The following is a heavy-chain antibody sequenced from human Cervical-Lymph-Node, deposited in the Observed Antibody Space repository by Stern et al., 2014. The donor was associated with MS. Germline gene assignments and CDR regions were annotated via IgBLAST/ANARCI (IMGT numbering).Heavy chain of an antibody. D-gene: IGHD2-2*01. CDR1: GFTFSSFG. CDR2: ISNDGSDK. V-gene: IGHV3-30*03. Sequence: VQLVESGGGVVQPGRSLRLSCVVSGFTFSSFGMHWVRQAPGKGLEWVASISNDGSDKYYSDSVKGLVTITRDNSKNTLYLQMNSLRGEDTAVYYGARLEYCSSSSCYYYYYYGMDVWGQGTTVTVSS. CDR3: ARLEYCSSSSCYYYYYYGMDV. J-gene: IGHJ6*02.